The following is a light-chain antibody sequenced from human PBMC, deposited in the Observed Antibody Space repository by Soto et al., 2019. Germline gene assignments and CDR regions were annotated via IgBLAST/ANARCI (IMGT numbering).Light chain of an antibody. V-gene: IGLV2-8*01. CDR1: SSDVGGYNY. CDR3: SSYAGSKTL. CDR2: EVT. Sequence: QSALTQPPSASGSPGQSLTISCTGTSSDVGGYNYVSWYQQHPGKAPKLMIYEVTKRPSGVPDRFSGSKSGNTASLTVSGLQAGDEADYYCSSYAGSKTLFGGGTKLTVL. J-gene: IGLJ2*01.